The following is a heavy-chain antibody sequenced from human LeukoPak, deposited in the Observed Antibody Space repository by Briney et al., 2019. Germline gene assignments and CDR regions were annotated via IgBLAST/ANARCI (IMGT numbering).Heavy chain of an antibody. V-gene: IGHV3-53*01. Sequence: GGSLRLSCAVSESIVTNNYMNWVRQAPGKGLEWVAIMYTESGIAYADAVKGRFSVSRDNSKDTLYLEMNSLRVEDTAVYYCARDRSGAAAGTWVYWGQGTLVTVSS. J-gene: IGHJ4*02. CDR1: ESIVTNNY. D-gene: IGHD6-13*01. CDR2: MYTESGI. CDR3: ARDRSGAAAGTWVY.